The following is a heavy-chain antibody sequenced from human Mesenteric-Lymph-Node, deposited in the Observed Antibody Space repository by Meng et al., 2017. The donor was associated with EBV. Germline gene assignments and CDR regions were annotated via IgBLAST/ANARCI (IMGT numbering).Heavy chain of an antibody. V-gene: IGHV1-18*01. Sequence: QVQLLQSGAGVKKPGASVKVSCKASGYTFASYVMNWVRQAPGQGLEWMGWISGYNGNTNYAQKLQGRLTMTTDTSTSTAYMELTSLTSDDTAVYYCARGNGATTWGQGTLVTVSS. CDR1: GYTFASYV. CDR2: ISGYNGNT. D-gene: IGHD5-24*01. J-gene: IGHJ5*02. CDR3: ARGNGATT.